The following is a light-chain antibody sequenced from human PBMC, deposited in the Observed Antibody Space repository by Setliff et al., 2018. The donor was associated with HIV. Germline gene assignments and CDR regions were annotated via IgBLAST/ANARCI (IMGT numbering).Light chain of an antibody. Sequence: SVLTQPRSVSGSPGQSVTISCTGSSSDVGGYKYVSWYQQHPGKAPKLMIYDVSKRPSGAPDRFSGSKSGNTASLTISGLQAEDEADYYCCSYAGSYPYVFGTGTKVTVL. CDR3: CSYAGSYPYV. CDR1: SSDVGGYKY. V-gene: IGLV2-11*01. CDR2: DVS. J-gene: IGLJ1*01.